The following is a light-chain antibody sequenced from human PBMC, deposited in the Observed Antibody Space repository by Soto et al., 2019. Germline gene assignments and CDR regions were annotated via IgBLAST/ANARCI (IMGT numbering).Light chain of an antibody. V-gene: IGKV3-20*01. CDR1: QSVSSSY. CDR3: QQYGSSPWT. CDR2: GAS. J-gene: IGKJ1*01. Sequence: EIVLTQSPGTLSFAAGERATLSLRASQSVSSSYLAWYQQKPGQAPRLLIYGASSRATGIPDRFSGSGSGTDFTLTISRLEPEDFAVYYCQQYGSSPWTFGQGTKVDIK.